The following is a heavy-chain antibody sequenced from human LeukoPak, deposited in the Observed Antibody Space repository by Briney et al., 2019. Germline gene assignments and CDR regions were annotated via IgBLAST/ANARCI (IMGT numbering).Heavy chain of an antibody. Sequence: QSGGSLRLSCAASGFPFSTYAMGWVRQAPGKGLAWVSTIHGATYYADSVRGRFTISKDNSKNTLYLQMTSLRADDTALYYCAKGYSSGWYAFDSWGQGTLVTVSS. V-gene: IGHV3-23*01. CDR1: GFPFSTYA. CDR3: AKGYSSGWYAFDS. CDR2: IHGAT. D-gene: IGHD6-19*01. J-gene: IGHJ4*02.